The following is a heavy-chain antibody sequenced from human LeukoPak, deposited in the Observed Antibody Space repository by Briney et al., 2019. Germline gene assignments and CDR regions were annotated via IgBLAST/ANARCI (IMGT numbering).Heavy chain of an antibody. CDR3: AVSYGIAVASYYFDY. CDR2: INPNSGGT. V-gene: IGHV1-2*02. Sequence: ASVKVSCKASGYTFTGYYMHWVRQAPGQGLEWMGWINPNSGGTNYAQKFQGRVTMTRDTSISTAYMELSSLRSEDTAVYYCAVSYGIAVASYYFDYWGQGTLVTVSS. J-gene: IGHJ4*02. D-gene: IGHD6-19*01. CDR1: GYTFTGYY.